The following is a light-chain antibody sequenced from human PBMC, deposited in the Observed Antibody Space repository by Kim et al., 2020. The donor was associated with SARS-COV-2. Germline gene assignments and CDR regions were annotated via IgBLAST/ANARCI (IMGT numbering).Light chain of an antibody. CDR1: KLGDTY. J-gene: IGLJ2*01. Sequence: VSVSPVQTASITCSGDKLGDTYVCRYQQKPRLSPLLVIYQDTKRPSGIPERFSVSTSGNTATLSISGTQAIDESDYFCQACDSSAVFGGGTQLTVL. CDR2: QDT. V-gene: IGLV3-1*01. CDR3: QACDSSAV.